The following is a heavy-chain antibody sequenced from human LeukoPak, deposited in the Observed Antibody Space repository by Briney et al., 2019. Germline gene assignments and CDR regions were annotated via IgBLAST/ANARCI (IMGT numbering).Heavy chain of an antibody. Sequence: GASVKVSCKASGGTFSSYAISWVRQAPGQGLEWMGWISTNNANTNYAQKLQGRVTMTTDTSTAIAYMELRSLRSDDTAVYYCARAGGYCSAGSCYSWLDYWGQGTLVTVSS. D-gene: IGHD2-15*01. CDR3: ARAGGYCSAGSCYSWLDY. CDR2: ISTNNANT. J-gene: IGHJ4*02. V-gene: IGHV1-18*01. CDR1: GGTFSSYA.